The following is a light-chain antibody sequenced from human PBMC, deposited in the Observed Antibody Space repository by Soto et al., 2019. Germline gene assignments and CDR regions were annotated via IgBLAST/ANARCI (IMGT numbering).Light chain of an antibody. CDR3: QHYNSYSEA. J-gene: IGKJ1*01. V-gene: IGKV1-5*03. CDR2: KAS. Sequence: DIEMTQSPSTLSSCVGDIVTITVVASQTISSWLAWYQQKPGKAPKLLIYKASTLKSGVPSRFSGSGSGTEFTLTISSLQPDDFATYYCQHYNSYSEAFGQGTKVDI. CDR1: QTISSW.